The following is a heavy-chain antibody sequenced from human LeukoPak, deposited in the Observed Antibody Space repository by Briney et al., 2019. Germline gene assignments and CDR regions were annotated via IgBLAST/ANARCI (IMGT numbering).Heavy chain of an antibody. CDR2: INWNGGST. Sequence: GGSLRLSCAASGFTFDDYGMSWGRQAPGMGLEWVSGINWNGGSTGYADSVKGRFTISRDNAKNSLYLQMNSLRAEDTALYYCARGGGYNHFDYWGQGTLVTVSS. V-gene: IGHV3-20*04. D-gene: IGHD5-24*01. CDR3: ARGGGYNHFDY. CDR1: GFTFDDYG. J-gene: IGHJ4*02.